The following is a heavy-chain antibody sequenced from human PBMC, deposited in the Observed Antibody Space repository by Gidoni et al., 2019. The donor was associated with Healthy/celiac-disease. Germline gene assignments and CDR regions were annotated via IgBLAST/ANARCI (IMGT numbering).Heavy chain of an antibody. CDR2: IYTSGST. CDR1: GGSISRGSYY. J-gene: IGHJ5*02. CDR3: AREVLTPTIFGVVISAEFDP. D-gene: IGHD3-3*01. Sequence: QVQLQESGPGLVKPSQTLSLTCTVSGGSISRGSYYWSWSRQTAGKGLEWIGRIYTSGSTNYNPALKSRVTISVDTSKNQFSLKLSSVTAADTAVYYCAREVLTPTIFGVVISAEFDPWGQGTLVTVSS. V-gene: IGHV4-61*02.